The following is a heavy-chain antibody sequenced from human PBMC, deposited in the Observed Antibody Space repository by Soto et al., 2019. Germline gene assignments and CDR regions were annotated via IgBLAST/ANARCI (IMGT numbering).Heavy chain of an antibody. D-gene: IGHD2-2*01. CDR3: ATLVAAYRPFDY. J-gene: IGHJ4*02. Sequence: GESLRLSCGASGFTFSSYAMSWVSQAPGKVLDWVSIINTSGDYASYADSVKGRFSTSRDNFKNTPSLQMTSLRAEDTAVYYCATLVAAYRPFDYWGQGTLVTVSS. CDR2: INTSGDYA. CDR1: GFTFSSYA. V-gene: IGHV3-23*01.